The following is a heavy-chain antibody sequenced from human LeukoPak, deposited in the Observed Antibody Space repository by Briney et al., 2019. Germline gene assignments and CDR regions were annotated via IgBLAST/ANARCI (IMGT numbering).Heavy chain of an antibody. Sequence: GRSLRLSCAASGFTFSDYNMHRVRQAPGKGLDWVALMPPDGNKKYYADSVKGRFTISKNTVDLQLNSLRAEDTAIYYCARDLIGRYTFDYCGQGTLVSVSS. CDR3: ARDLIGRYTFDY. CDR2: MPPDGNKK. J-gene: IGHJ4*02. D-gene: IGHD3-10*01. CDR1: GFTFSDYN. V-gene: IGHV3-30-3*01.